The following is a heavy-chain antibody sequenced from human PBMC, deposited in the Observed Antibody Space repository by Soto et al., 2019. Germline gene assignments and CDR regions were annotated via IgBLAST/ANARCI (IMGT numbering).Heavy chain of an antibody. V-gene: IGHV4-34*01. Sequence: SETLSLTCAVYGGSFSGYYWAWIRQPPGKGLEWIGEINHSGSTNYNPSLKSRVTISVDTSKNQFSLKLSSVTAADTAVYYCARGGVYYGSGSPRWGQGTLVTVSS. CDR1: GGSFSGYY. J-gene: IGHJ4*02. CDR2: INHSGST. CDR3: ARGGVYYGSGSPR. D-gene: IGHD3-10*01.